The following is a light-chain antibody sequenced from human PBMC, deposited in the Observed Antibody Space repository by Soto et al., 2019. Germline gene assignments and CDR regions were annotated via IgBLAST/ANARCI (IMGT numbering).Light chain of an antibody. CDR1: QSVGSD. V-gene: IGKV3-15*01. CDR2: GAS. J-gene: IGKJ1*01. CDR3: QQYNNWPRT. Sequence: IGMTQSPAPLSVSPGERATLSCRASQSVGSDLAWYHQKPGQAPRLLIYGASTRATGIPARFSGSGSGTEFTLTINSLQSEDFAVYYCQQYNNWPRTVGQGAKVDI.